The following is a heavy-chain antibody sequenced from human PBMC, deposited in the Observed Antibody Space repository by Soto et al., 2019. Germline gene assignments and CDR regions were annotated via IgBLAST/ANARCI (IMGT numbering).Heavy chain of an antibody. D-gene: IGHD6-6*01. CDR2: ISSSSSYI. J-gene: IGHJ6*03. CDR3: ARGEQLAGYYYYYMDV. CDR1: GFTFSSYS. Sequence: EVQLVESGGGLVKPGGSLRLSCAASGFTFSSYSMNWVRQAPGKGLEWVSSISSSSSYIYYADSVKGRFTISRDNAKNSLDLQMNSLRAEDTAVYYCARGEQLAGYYYYYMDVWGKGTTVTVSS. V-gene: IGHV3-21*01.